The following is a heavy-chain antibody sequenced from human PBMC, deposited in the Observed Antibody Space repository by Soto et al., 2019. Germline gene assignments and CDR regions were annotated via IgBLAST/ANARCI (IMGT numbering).Heavy chain of an antibody. CDR2: IYYSGNT. Sequence: SETLSLTCTVSVGSFSSGDYYWSWIRQPPGKGLEWIGYIYYSGNTNYNPSLKSRVIISVDTSKNLFSLKLTSVTAADTAVYYCARIPVDTSMIYWLDPWGQGTLVTVSS. J-gene: IGHJ5*02. V-gene: IGHV4-61*08. D-gene: IGHD5-18*01. CDR1: VGSFSSGDYY. CDR3: ARIPVDTSMIYWLDP.